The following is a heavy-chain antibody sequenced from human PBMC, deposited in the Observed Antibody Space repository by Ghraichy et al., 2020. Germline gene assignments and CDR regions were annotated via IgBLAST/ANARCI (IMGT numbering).Heavy chain of an antibody. CDR1: GFTFSSYS. Sequence: GGSLRLSCAASGFTFSSYSMNWVRQAPGKGLEWVSSISSSSSYIYYADSVKGRFTISRDNAKNSLYLQMNSLRAEDTAVYYCARVKDDFRSGYPLDYWGQGTLVTVSS. D-gene: IGHD3-3*01. V-gene: IGHV3-21*01. CDR2: ISSSSSYI. J-gene: IGHJ4*02. CDR3: ARVKDDFRSGYPLDY.